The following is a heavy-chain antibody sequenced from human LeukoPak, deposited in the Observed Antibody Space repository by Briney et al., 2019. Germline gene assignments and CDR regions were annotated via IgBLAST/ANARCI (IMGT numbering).Heavy chain of an antibody. CDR3: ARGSGIWFGKSKNDDAFDI. Sequence: PGGSLRLSCAASGFTFSSYAMSWVRQAPGKGLEWVAGIWHDGSNKYYADSVKGRFTMSRDNSKNTLSLQMNTLRAEDTAVYYCARGSGIWFGKSKNDDAFDIWGQGTMVTVSS. CDR1: GFTFSSYA. V-gene: IGHV3-33*08. CDR2: IWHDGSNK. J-gene: IGHJ3*02. D-gene: IGHD3-10*01.